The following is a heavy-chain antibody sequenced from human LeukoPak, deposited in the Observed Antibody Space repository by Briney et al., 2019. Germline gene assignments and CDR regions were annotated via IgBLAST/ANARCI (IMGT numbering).Heavy chain of an antibody. V-gene: IGHV3-23*01. D-gene: IGHD3-10*01. Sequence: GALRLSCAASGFTFSSYAMSWVRQAPGKGLEWVSAISGSGANTYYADSVTGRFTISRDNSKNTLYLQMNSLRAEDTAVYYCAKDLANDTLVRGVIPYWGQGTLVTVSS. CDR1: GFTFSSYA. J-gene: IGHJ4*02. CDR2: ISGSGANT. CDR3: AKDLANDTLVRGVIPY.